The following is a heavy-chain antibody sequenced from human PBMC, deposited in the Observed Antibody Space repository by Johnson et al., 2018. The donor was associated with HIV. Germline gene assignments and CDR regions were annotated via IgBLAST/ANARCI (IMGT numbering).Heavy chain of an antibody. J-gene: IGHJ3*02. CDR2: IKRKTDGGTT. D-gene: IGHD3-16*01. CDR3: TTGALGGAFDI. V-gene: IGHV3-15*01. Sequence: VQLVEYGGGLVKPGGSLRLSCTASGFTFSNVWMSWVRQAPGKGLEWVGRIKRKTDGGTTDYAAPVKGRFTISRDDSKNTLCLQMNSLKTEDTAVYYCTTGALGGAFDIWGQGTMVTVSS. CDR1: GFTFSNVW.